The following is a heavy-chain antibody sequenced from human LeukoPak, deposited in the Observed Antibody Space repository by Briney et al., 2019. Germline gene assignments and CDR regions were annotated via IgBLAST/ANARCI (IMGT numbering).Heavy chain of an antibody. Sequence: SETLSLTCAVYGGSFSGYYWSWIRQPPGKGLEWIGEINHSGSTNYNPSLKSRVTISVDTSKNQFSLKLSSVTAADTAVYYCARGKVAAAGVDYYYMDVWGKGTTVTVSS. CDR1: GGSFSGYY. V-gene: IGHV4-34*01. CDR3: ARGKVAAAGVDYYYMDV. D-gene: IGHD6-13*01. J-gene: IGHJ6*03. CDR2: INHSGST.